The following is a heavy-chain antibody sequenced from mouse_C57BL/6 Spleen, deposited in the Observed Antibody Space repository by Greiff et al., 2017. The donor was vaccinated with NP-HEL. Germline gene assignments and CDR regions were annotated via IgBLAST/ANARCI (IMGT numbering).Heavy chain of an antibody. D-gene: IGHD2-12*01. CDR2: IYPSDSET. J-gene: IGHJ4*01. CDR1: GYTFTSYW. CDR3: ARGDDGGVYYYAMDY. V-gene: IGHV1-61*01. Sequence: QVQLQQPGAELVRPGSSVKLSCKASGYTFTSYWMDWVKQRPGQGLEWIGNIYPSDSETHYNQKFKDKATLTVDKSSSTAYMQLSSLTSEDSAVYYCARGDDGGVYYYAMDYWGQGTSVTVSS.